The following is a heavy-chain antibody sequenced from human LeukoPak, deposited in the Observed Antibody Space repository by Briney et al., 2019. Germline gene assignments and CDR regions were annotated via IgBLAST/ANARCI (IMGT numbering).Heavy chain of an antibody. J-gene: IGHJ3*02. CDR2: IYYSGST. D-gene: IGHD3-3*02. CDR3: ARFSLLAPSDAFDI. Sequence: SETLSLTCTVSGGSISSSSYYWGWIRQPPGKGLEWIGSIYYSGSTYYNPSLKSRVTISVDTSKNQFSPKLSSVTAADTAVYYCARFSLLAPSDAFDIWGQGTMVTVSS. V-gene: IGHV4-39*01. CDR1: GGSISSSSYY.